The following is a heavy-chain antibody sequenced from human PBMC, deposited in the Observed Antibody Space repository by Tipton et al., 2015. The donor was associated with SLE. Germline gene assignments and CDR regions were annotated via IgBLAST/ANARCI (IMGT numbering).Heavy chain of an antibody. V-gene: IGHV3-30*02. CDR3: AKDRGANEYHFDY. J-gene: IGHJ4*02. Sequence: SLRLSCAASGFSFSSYGMHWVRQVPGRGPEWITFIWFDGNRKYYSDSVKGRFTISRDNPKKTLYLQMNSLRPGDTAVYYCAKDRGANEYHFDYWGQGTLVTVSS. CDR2: IWFDGNRK. CDR1: GFSFSSYG. D-gene: IGHD4/OR15-4a*01.